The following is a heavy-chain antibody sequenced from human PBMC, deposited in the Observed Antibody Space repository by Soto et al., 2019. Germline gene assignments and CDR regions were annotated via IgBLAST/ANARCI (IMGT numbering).Heavy chain of an antibody. CDR3: ARGPSCGADCYLFDY. Sequence: QVLLVQSGAEVTRPGASVKVTCKASGYTFTSYYMHWVRQAPGQGLEWMAMINPSGGRTKYAQIFQGRVTLTRDTSTGTVDMELRSLTSEDTAIYYCARGPSCGADCYLFDYWGEGTQVTVSS. D-gene: IGHD2-21*02. J-gene: IGHJ4*02. V-gene: IGHV1-46*01. CDR1: GYTFTSYY. CDR2: INPSGGRT.